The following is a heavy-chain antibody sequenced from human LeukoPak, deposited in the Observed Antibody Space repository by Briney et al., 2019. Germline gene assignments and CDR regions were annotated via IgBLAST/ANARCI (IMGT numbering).Heavy chain of an antibody. CDR1: RYSFTGHY. CDR2: INPNSGDT. J-gene: IGHJ6*03. D-gene: IGHD2-8*01. Sequence: ASVKVSCKASRYSFTGHYMHWVRQAPGQGLEWMGWINPNSGDTKYAQKFQGRVTMTRDTSISTAYMELTRLRSDDTAVYYCARGGLRVMVYRLYYMDVWGKGTTVTVSS. V-gene: IGHV1-2*02. CDR3: ARGGLRVMVYRLYYMDV.